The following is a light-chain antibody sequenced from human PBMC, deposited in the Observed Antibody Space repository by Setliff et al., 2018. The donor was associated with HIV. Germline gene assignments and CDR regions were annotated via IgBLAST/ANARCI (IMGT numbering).Light chain of an antibody. J-gene: IGLJ2*01. CDR2: GNS. CDR3: QSYDSSLDAVV. Sequence: QSALTQPPSVSGAPGQRVTISCAGSSSNIGAGYDVHWYQQLPGTAPKLLISGNSNRPSGVPDRFSGSKSGTSASLAITGLQAEDEADYYCQSYDSSLDAVVFGGGTQLTVL. CDR1: SSNIGAGYD. V-gene: IGLV1-40*01.